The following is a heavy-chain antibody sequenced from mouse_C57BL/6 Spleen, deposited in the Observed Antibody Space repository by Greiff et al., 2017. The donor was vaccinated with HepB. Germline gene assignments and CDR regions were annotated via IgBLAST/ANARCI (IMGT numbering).Heavy chain of an antibody. J-gene: IGHJ2*01. CDR2: ISSGGSYT. CDR3: ARRGGVTPDY. V-gene: IGHV5-6*02. D-gene: IGHD2-2*01. CDR1: GFTFSSYG. Sequence: DVQLVESGGDLVKPGGSLKLSCAASGFTFSSYGMSWVRQTPDKRLEWVATISSGGSYTYYPDSVKGRFTISRDNAKNTLYLQMSSLKSEDTAMYYCARRGGVTPDYWGQGTTLTVSS.